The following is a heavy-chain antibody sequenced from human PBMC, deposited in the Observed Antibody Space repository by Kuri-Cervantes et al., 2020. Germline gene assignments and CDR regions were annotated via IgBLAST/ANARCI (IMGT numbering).Heavy chain of an antibody. V-gene: IGHV3-23*01. CDR3: AKVGAMIVVVIGWYFDL. CDR1: GFTFSSYA. Sequence: GGSLRLSCAASGFTFSSYAMSWVRQAPGKGLEWVSAISGSGGSTYYADSVKGRFTISRDNSKNTLYLQMNSLRAEDTAVYYCAKVGAMIVVVIGWYFDLWGRGTLVTVSS. J-gene: IGHJ2*01. D-gene: IGHD3-22*01. CDR2: ISGSGGST.